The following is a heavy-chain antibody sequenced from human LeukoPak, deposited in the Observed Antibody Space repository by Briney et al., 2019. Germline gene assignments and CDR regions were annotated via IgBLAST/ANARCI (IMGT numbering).Heavy chain of an antibody. D-gene: IGHD4-11*01. CDR1: GGSISSYY. J-gene: IGHJ4*02. V-gene: IGHV4-59*08. CDR3: ARQLRTTAFDY. CDR2: IYYSGST. Sequence: SETLSLTCTVSGGSISSYYWSWIRQPPGKGLEWIGYIYYSGSTNYNPSLKSRVTISVDTSKNQFSLELSSVTAADTAVYYCARQLRTTAFDYWGQGTLVTVSS.